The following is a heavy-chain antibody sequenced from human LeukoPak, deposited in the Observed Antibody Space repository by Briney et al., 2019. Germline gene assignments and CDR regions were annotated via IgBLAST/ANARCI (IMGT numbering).Heavy chain of an antibody. CDR3: ARKKVEVVGTYDY. D-gene: IGHD1-26*01. CDR2: LNPHSGGP. CDR1: GFPFTGYY. V-gene: IGHV1-2*02. J-gene: IGHJ4*02. Sequence: ASVKVSCKTSGFPFTGYYIHWVRQAPGQGLEWMGWLNPHSGGPTYAQKFQGRVTMTMDTSISTAYMALSSLRSDDTAVYFCARKKVEVVGTYDYWGQGTLVIVSS.